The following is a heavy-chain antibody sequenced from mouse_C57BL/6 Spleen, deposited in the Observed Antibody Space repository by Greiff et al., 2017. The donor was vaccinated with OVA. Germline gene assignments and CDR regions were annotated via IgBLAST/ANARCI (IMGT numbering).Heavy chain of an antibody. CDR1: GYTFTSYC. CDR2: IDPNSGGT. Sequence: QVQLQQPGAELVKPGASVKLSCKASGYTFTSYCMHWVKQRPGRGLEWIGSIDPNSGGTKYNEKFKSKATLTVDKPSSTAYMQLSSLTSDDSAVYYCARAGYDDYAMDYWGQGTSVTVSS. CDR3: ARAGYDDYAMDY. D-gene: IGHD1-2*01. J-gene: IGHJ4*01. V-gene: IGHV1-72*01.